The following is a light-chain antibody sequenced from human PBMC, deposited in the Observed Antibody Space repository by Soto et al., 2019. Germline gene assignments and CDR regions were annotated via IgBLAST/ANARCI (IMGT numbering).Light chain of an antibody. CDR3: QEYNTAPNC. Sequence: DVQMTPSPSSLSASVGDRVTITCRASRDISSSLAWYQKKPGKVPKLLTYAAFTLHAGVQSRFSGSGSGTFFTLTINGLQPEDVATYYCQEYNTAPNCFGRGTRLEIK. CDR2: AAF. CDR1: RDISSS. J-gene: IGKJ2*03. V-gene: IGKV1-27*01.